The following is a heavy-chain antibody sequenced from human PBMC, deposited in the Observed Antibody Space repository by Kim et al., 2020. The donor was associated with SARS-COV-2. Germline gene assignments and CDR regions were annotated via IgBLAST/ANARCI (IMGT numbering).Heavy chain of an antibody. D-gene: IGHD3-22*01. Sequence: ASVKVSCKASGYTFTSYGISWVRQAPGQGLEWMGWISAYNGNTNYAQKLQGRVTMTTDTSTSTAYMELRSLRSDDTAVYYCARRRLRITMIVVVIEDFDYWGQGTLVTVSS. CDR2: ISAYNGNT. CDR1: GYTFTSYG. V-gene: IGHV1-18*01. CDR3: ARRRLRITMIVVVIEDFDY. J-gene: IGHJ4*02.